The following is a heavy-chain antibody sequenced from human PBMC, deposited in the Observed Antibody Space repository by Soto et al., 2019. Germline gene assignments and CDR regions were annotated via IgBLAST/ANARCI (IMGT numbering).Heavy chain of an antibody. J-gene: IGHJ5*02. Sequence: PGGSLRLSCAASGFTFNRNLMHWVRHTPGKGLVWVSHINTDGTNTNYADSVKGRFTISRDNAKSTLFLQMNSLRDEDTAVYYCASEFCSGGNCYTYYFDPWGQGIPVTVSS. V-gene: IGHV3-74*01. CDR2: INTDGTNT. D-gene: IGHD2-15*01. CDR3: ASEFCSGGNCYTYYFDP. CDR1: GFTFNRNL.